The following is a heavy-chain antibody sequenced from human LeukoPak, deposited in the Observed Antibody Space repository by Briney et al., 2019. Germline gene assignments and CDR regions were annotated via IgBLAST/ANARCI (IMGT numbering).Heavy chain of an antibody. D-gene: IGHD3-22*01. V-gene: IGHV3-33*08. Sequence: GGSLRLSCATSGFTFSSYGMHWVRQVPGKGPEWVTVISHDAKSTYHVDSVKGRFTISRDNAKNSLYLQMNSLRAEDTAVYYCARVGVVVISRDYDYWGQGTLVTVSS. CDR1: GFTFSSYG. CDR3: ARVGVVVISRDYDY. CDR2: ISHDAKST. J-gene: IGHJ4*02.